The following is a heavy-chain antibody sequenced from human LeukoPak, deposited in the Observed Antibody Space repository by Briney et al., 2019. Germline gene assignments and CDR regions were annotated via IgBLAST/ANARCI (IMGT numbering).Heavy chain of an antibody. J-gene: IGHJ4*02. V-gene: IGHV4-59*01. D-gene: IGHD3-22*01. CDR3: ARLFPGDTSGYGHFDY. Sequence: SLETLSLTCSVSRGSISRYYWSWIRQPPGKGLEWIGHISYNGIAKYDPSLEGRVTISIETSKNQFSLRMTSLTAADTAVYFCARLFPGDTSGYGHFDYWGQGMLVTVSS. CDR1: RGSISRYY. CDR2: ISYNGIA.